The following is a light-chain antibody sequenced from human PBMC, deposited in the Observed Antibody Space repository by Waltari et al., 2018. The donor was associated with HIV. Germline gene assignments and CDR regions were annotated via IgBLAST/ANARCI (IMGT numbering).Light chain of an antibody. Sequence: QSALTQPPSASGSPGQSVTISCTGTSSDVGAYNYVSWFQQHPGKAPKLMIYDVTKRPSGVPYRFSGSKSGNTASLTVSVLQAEDEADYYCASHAGSKDVFGGGTRLTVL. V-gene: IGLV2-8*01. CDR1: SSDVGAYNY. CDR2: DVT. J-gene: IGLJ2*01. CDR3: ASHAGSKDV.